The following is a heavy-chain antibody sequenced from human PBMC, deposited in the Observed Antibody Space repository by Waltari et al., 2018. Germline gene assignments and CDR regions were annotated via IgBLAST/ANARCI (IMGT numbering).Heavy chain of an antibody. CDR2: IAYDGSNK. CDR1: GFTFISYA. Sequence: QVQLVESGGGVVSPRRSLRPSCAASGFTFISYALHWARQAPDRGLEWVSVIAYDGSNKYYADSVKGRFTNSRDNSKNALCLQMNDLRAEDTAVYYCARDQMNWFDPWGQGTLVTVSS. V-gene: IGHV3-30-3*01. CDR3: ARDQMNWFDP. J-gene: IGHJ5*02.